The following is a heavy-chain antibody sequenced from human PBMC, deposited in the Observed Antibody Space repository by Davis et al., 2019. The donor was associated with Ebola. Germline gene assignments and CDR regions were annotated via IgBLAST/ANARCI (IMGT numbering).Heavy chain of an antibody. Sequence: GESLKISCAASGFTFSSYAMSWVRQAPGKGLEWVSAISGSGGSTYYADSVKGRFTISRDNSKNTLYLQMNSLRAEDTAVYYCAKDKEDSSSSGAPVYYYYYMDVWGKGTTVTVSS. D-gene: IGHD6-6*01. CDR2: ISGSGGST. CDR1: GFTFSSYA. J-gene: IGHJ6*03. CDR3: AKDKEDSSSSGAPVYYYYYMDV. V-gene: IGHV3-23*01.